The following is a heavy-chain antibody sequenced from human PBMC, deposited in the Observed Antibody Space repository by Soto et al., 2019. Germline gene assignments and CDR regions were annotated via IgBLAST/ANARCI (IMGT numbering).Heavy chain of an antibody. Sequence: QVQLQESGPGLVKPSQTLSLTCTVSGGSISSGDYYWSWIRQPPGKGLEWIGYIYYSGSTYYNPSTTTPVXTXVXXSKNQFTLKLSSVTAADTAVYYCASNRYGYTLYDYWGQGTLVTVSS. J-gene: IGHJ4*02. V-gene: IGHV4-30-4*01. D-gene: IGHD5-18*01. CDR3: ASNRYGYTLYDY. CDR2: IYYSGST. CDR1: GGSISSGDYY.